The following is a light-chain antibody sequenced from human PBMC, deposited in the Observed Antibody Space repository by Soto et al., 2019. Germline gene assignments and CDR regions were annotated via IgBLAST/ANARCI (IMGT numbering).Light chain of an antibody. Sequence: MTQTPLSLSVAPGQPASISCKSSQSLLHITGETFLFWYQQKPGKAPKLLIYAASSLQSGVPSRFSGSGSGTDFTLTISSLQPEDFATYYCQQSYSTLWTFGQGTKVDIK. CDR3: QQSYSTLWT. V-gene: IGKV1-39*01. J-gene: IGKJ1*01. CDR1: QSLLHITGETF. CDR2: AAS.